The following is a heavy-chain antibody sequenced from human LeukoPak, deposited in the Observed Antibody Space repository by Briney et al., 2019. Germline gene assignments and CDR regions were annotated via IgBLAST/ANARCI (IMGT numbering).Heavy chain of an antibody. J-gene: IGHJ6*02. CDR3: ARDIFSGGGMDV. CDR1: GFTFSNYG. Sequence: GGSLRLSCAASGFTFSNYGMHWARQAPGKGLEWVAVIWYDGSNKYYADSVKGRFTISRDNSKNTLYLQMNSLRAEDTAVYYCARDIFSGGGMDVWGQGTTVTVSS. D-gene: IGHD3-9*01. V-gene: IGHV3-33*08. CDR2: IWYDGSNK.